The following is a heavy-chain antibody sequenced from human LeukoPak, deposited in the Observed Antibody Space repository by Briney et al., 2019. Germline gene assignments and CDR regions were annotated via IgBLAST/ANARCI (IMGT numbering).Heavy chain of an antibody. J-gene: IGHJ4*02. V-gene: IGHV4-59*08. CDR3: ARRPTGDPKFDY. D-gene: IGHD7-27*01. Sequence: SETLSLTCSVSGGSISNYFWNWIRQPPGKGLEWIGYIYYSGSTYYNPSLKSRVTISVDTSKNRFSLKLSTVTAADTAVYYCARRPTGDPKFDYWGQGTLVTVSS. CDR1: GGSISNYF. CDR2: IYYSGST.